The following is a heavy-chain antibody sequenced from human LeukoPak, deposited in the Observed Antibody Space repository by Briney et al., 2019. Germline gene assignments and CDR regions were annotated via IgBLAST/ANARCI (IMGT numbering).Heavy chain of an antibody. J-gene: IGHJ5*02. D-gene: IGHD2/OR15-2a*01. Sequence: ASAKVSCKASGYTFTSYGISWVRQAPGQGLEWMGWISAYNGNTNYAQKLQGRVTMTTDTSTSAAYMELRSLRSDDTAVYYCAREENIGWFDPWGQGTLVTVSS. V-gene: IGHV1-18*01. CDR1: GYTFTSYG. CDR2: ISAYNGNT. CDR3: AREENIGWFDP.